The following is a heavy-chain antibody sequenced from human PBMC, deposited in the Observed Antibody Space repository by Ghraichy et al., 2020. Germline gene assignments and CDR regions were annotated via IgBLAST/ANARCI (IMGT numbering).Heavy chain of an antibody. CDR2: ISYDGSNK. Sequence: GESLNISCAASGFTFSSYAMHWVRQAPGKGLEWVAVISYDGSNKYYVDSVKGRFTISRDNSKNTLYLQMNSLRAEDTAVYYCARAVYYGSGTGYYFDYWGQGTLVTVSS. CDR3: ARAVYYGSGTGYYFDY. V-gene: IGHV3-30*04. D-gene: IGHD3-10*01. CDR1: GFTFSSYA. J-gene: IGHJ4*02.